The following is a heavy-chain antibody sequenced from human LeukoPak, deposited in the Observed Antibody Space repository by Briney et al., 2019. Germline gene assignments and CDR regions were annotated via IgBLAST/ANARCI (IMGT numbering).Heavy chain of an antibody. Sequence: PGGSLRLSCAASGFTFSSYAMHWVRQAPGKGLEWVAVIPYDGSNKYYADSVKGRFTISRDNSKNTLYLQMNSLRAEDTAVYYCARGRPDYDILTGPLRDWGQGTLVTVSS. J-gene: IGHJ4*02. CDR1: GFTFSSYA. D-gene: IGHD3-9*01. V-gene: IGHV3-30-3*01. CDR2: IPYDGSNK. CDR3: ARGRPDYDILTGPLRD.